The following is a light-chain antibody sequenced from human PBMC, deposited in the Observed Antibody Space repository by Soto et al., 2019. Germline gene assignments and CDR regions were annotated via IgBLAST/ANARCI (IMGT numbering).Light chain of an antibody. J-gene: IGKJ4*01. CDR2: KAS. CDR1: QSISSW. V-gene: IGKV1-5*03. CDR3: QQHSNYPLT. Sequence: DIQMTQSPSTLSASVGDRVTITCRASQSISSWLAWYQQKPGKAPKLLIYKASSLESGVPSRFSGSVSGTEFTLTISSLQPDDFATYYCQQHSNYPLTFGAGTKVEIK.